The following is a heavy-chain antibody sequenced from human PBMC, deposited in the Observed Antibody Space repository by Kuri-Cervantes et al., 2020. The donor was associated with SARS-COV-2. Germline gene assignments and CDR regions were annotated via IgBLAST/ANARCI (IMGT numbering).Heavy chain of an antibody. CDR1: GFTFSSYS. Sequence: GESLKISCADSGFTFSSYSMNWVRQAPGKGLEWVSSISSSSSQRYYVDSVKGRFTISRDNAKNSLYLQMNSLRAEDTAVYYCASLLSGGGAHLYYFYMDAWGKGTSVTVSS. D-gene: IGHD3-16*01. CDR2: ISSSSSQR. J-gene: IGHJ6*03. V-gene: IGHV3-21*01. CDR3: ASLLSGGGAHLYYFYMDA.